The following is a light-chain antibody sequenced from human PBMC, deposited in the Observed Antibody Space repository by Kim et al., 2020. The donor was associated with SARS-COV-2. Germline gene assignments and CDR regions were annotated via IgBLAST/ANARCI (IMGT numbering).Light chain of an antibody. CDR2: GAS. V-gene: IGKV1-5*01. J-gene: IGKJ1*01. CDR3: QQYSIYWT. CDR1: RGISNA. Sequence: DIQMTQSPSTLSASVGDRVTITCRASRGISNALAWYQQKPGNAPKLLIYGASNLESAVPSRFSGSGSGTEFTLTITSLQPDDVATYYCQQYSIYWTFGQGTKVDIK.